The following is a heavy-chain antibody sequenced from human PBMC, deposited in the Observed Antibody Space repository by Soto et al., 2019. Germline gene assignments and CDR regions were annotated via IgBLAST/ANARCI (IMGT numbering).Heavy chain of an antibody. CDR3: AKDPLKDSSSWYLEWWFDP. CDR1: GFTFSNYA. J-gene: IGHJ5*02. D-gene: IGHD6-13*01. Sequence: EVQLLEAGGGLVQPGGSLRLSCAASGFTFSNYAIRWVRQAPGKGLEWVSSITGSGDTTYYADSVKGRFTISRDNSKNSVYLQMNSLRVEDTAVYYCAKDPLKDSSSWYLEWWFDPWGQGTLVTVSS. V-gene: IGHV3-23*01. CDR2: ITGSGDTT.